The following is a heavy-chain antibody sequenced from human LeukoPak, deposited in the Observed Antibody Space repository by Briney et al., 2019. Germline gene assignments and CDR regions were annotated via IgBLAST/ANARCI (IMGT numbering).Heavy chain of an antibody. V-gene: IGHV3-30*02. Sequence: GGSLRLSCAASGFTFSSYGMHWVRQAPGKGLEWVAFIRYDGSNKYYADSVKGRFTISRDNSKNTLYLQMNSLRAEDTAVYYCATGPVLQPRNYYYYYYMDVWGKGTTVTVSS. D-gene: IGHD6-13*01. CDR2: IRYDGSNK. CDR3: ATGPVLQPRNYYYYYYMDV. J-gene: IGHJ6*03. CDR1: GFTFSSYG.